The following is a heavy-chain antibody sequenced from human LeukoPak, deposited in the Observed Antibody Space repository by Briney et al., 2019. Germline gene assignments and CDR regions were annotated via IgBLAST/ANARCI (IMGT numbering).Heavy chain of an antibody. J-gene: IGHJ4*02. CDR1: GGSISSYY. Sequence: PSETLSPTCPVSGGSISSYYWSWIRQPPGKGLEWIGYIYYSGSTNYNPSLKSRVTISVDTSKNQFSLKLSSVTAADTAVYYCARLSFFGSGIYFDYWGQGTLVTVSS. CDR2: IYYSGST. CDR3: ARLSFFGSGIYFDY. D-gene: IGHD3-10*01. V-gene: IGHV4-59*08.